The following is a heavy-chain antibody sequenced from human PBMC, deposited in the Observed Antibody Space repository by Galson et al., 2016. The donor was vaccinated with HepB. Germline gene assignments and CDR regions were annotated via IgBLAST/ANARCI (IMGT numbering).Heavy chain of an antibody. Sequence: SLRLSCAASGFSLSPYAMHWVRQAPGKGLEWVAVMSYDDISKYYADSVKGRFTVSRDNSENTLYLQMNSLRAEDTAVYFCARVRTPARKIGIAVAGGEYYFCSWGQGTLVTVSS. CDR2: MSYDDISK. J-gene: IGHJ4*02. CDR1: GFSLSPYA. CDR3: ARVRTPARKIGIAVAGGEYYFCS. D-gene: IGHD6-19*01. V-gene: IGHV3-30*04.